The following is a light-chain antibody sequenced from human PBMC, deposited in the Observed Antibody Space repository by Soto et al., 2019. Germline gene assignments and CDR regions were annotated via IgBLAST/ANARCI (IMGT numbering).Light chain of an antibody. Sequence: EIVFRPSPSTLSLSAWEKATLSCRASQSVSSYLAWYQQKPGQAPRLLIYGASTRATGIPASFSGSGSGTEFTLTISSLQSEDFAVYYCQQYNNWPRTFGQGTRLEIK. CDR3: QQYNNWPRT. J-gene: IGKJ5*01. V-gene: IGKV3-15*01. CDR1: QSVSSY. CDR2: GAS.